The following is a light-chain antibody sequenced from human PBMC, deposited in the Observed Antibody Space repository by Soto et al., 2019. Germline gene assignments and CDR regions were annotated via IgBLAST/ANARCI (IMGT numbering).Light chain of an antibody. Sequence: EIVLTQSPGTLSLSPGEGATLSCRASQSVITNSLAWYQQQAGQAPRLLIYGASTRATGIPDKFSGSGSGTDFTLTISRLEPEDCAVYYCQQYSTLPYTFGQGTKLEIK. V-gene: IGKV3-20*01. CDR3: QQYSTLPYT. J-gene: IGKJ2*01. CDR2: GAS. CDR1: QSVITNS.